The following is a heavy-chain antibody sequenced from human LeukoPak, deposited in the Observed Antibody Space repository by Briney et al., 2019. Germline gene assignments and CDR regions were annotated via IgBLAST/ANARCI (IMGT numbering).Heavy chain of an antibody. Sequence: GGSLRLSCAVSGFTFSSYSMNWVRQAPGKGLEWVSSISSSSSYIYYADSVKGRFTISRDNAKNSLYLQMNSLRAEDTAVYYCARDSYCSGGSCPFDYWGQGTLVTVSS. CDR2: ISSSSSYI. D-gene: IGHD2-15*01. CDR3: ARDSYCSGGSCPFDY. V-gene: IGHV3-21*01. CDR1: GFTFSSYS. J-gene: IGHJ4*02.